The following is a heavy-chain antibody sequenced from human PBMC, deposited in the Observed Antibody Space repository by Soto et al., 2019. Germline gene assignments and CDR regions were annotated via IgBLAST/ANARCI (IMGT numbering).Heavy chain of an antibody. J-gene: IGHJ3*02. V-gene: IGHV4-34*01. CDR1: GGSFSGYY. CDR3: ARGSSPGGYGDYVTVFDI. Sequence: PSETLSLTCAVYGGSFSGYYWSWIRQPPGKGLEWIGEINHSGSTNYNPSLKSRVTISVDTSKNQFSLKLSSVTAADTAVYYCARGSSPGGYGDYVTVFDIWGQGTMVTVSS. CDR2: INHSGST. D-gene: IGHD4-17*01.